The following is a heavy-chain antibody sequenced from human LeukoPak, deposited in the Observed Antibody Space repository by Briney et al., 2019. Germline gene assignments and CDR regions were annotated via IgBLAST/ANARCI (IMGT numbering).Heavy chain of an antibody. J-gene: IGHJ4*02. V-gene: IGHV3-23*01. D-gene: IGHD6-19*01. CDR1: GIPLSRQA. CDR3: AMAGTDY. Sequence: GSLGPFLAASGIPLSRQAMGRVRQASGKGLEWVSAISGSGGSTYYADSVKGRFTISRDNSKNTLYLQMNSLRAEDTAVYYCAMAGTDYWGQGTLVTVSS. CDR2: ISGSGGST.